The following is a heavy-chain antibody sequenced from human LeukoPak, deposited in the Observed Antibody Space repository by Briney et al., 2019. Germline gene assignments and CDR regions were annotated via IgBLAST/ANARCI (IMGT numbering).Heavy chain of an antibody. V-gene: IGHV3-74*01. CDR2: INSDGSTT. Sequence: GGSLRLSCAASKFTFSSYWMHWVRQAPGKGLVWVSRINSDGSTTSYADSVKGRFTISRDNAKNTLYLQMNSLRAEDTAVYYCARVPPGIAVAGTYYFDYWGQGTLVTVSS. D-gene: IGHD6-19*01. CDR1: KFTFSSYW. CDR3: ARVPPGIAVAGTYYFDY. J-gene: IGHJ4*02.